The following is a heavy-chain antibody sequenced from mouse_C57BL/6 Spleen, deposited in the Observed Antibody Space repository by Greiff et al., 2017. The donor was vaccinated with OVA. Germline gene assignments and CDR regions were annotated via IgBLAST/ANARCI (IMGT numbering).Heavy chain of an antibody. V-gene: IGHV3-6*01. CDR1: GYSITSGYY. D-gene: IGHD6-2*01. CDR2: ISYDGSN. Sequence: EVKLQQSGPGLVKPSQSLSLTCSVTGYSITSGYYWNWIRQFPGNKLEWMGYISYDGSNNYNPSLKNRISITRDTSKNQFFLKLNSVTTEDTATYYCARDLWFFDYWGQGTTLTVSS. CDR3: ARDLWFFDY. J-gene: IGHJ2*01.